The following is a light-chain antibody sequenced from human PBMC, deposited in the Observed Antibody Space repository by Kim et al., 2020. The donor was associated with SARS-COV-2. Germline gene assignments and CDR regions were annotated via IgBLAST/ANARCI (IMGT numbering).Light chain of an antibody. J-gene: IGLJ1*01. Sequence: SSTGTSTDVGCYNYIPWYQQHQDKAPTPMIYDFNKRPSRVSICIPGSKSGNTDSLTISGSQAEDEADYYCSSYTSSSTLYVFGAGTKVTVL. V-gene: IGLV2-14*03. CDR2: DFN. CDR3: SSYTSSSTLYV. CDR1: STDVGCYNY.